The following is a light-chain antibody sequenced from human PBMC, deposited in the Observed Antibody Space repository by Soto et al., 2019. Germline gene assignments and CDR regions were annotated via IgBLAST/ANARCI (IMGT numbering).Light chain of an antibody. CDR3: QAWDSSTPVV. V-gene: IGLV3-1*01. J-gene: IGLJ2*01. Sequence: SYELTQPPSVSVSPGQTASITCSGDKLGDKYACWYQQKPGQSPVLVIYQDSKRPSGIPERFSGSKSGNTATLTISGTQAMDEADYYCQAWDSSTPVVFGGGTKHRP. CDR2: QDS. CDR1: KLGDKY.